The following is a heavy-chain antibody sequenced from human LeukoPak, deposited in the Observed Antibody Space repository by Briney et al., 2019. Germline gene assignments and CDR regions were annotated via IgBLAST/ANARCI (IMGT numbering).Heavy chain of an antibody. D-gene: IGHD6-19*01. V-gene: IGHV1-18*01. CDR1: GYTFIGYA. Sequence: ASVKVSCKASGYTFIGYAITWVRQAPGQGLEWMGWISGYNGNTKYAQKFQGRVTMTTDTSISTAYMELSSLRSEDTAVYYCARGYSSGWFDYWGQGTLVTVSS. J-gene: IGHJ4*02. CDR3: ARGYSSGWFDY. CDR2: ISGYNGNT.